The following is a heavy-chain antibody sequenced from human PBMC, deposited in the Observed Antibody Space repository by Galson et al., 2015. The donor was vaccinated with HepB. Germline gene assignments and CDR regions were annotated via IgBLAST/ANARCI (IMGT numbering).Heavy chain of an antibody. CDR2: INGRGSTR. CDR3: VKEGSWFGGDWFDP. D-gene: IGHD3-16*01. CDR1: GFIFRHRA. Sequence: SLRLSCAGSGFIFRHRAMAWIRQAPGKGLEWVSGINGRGSTRSYSDAVKGRFSISRDNSEDTVFLQMDNLRAEDTAVYYCVKEGSWFGGDWFDPWGQGALVTVS. J-gene: IGHJ5*02. V-gene: IGHV3-23*01.